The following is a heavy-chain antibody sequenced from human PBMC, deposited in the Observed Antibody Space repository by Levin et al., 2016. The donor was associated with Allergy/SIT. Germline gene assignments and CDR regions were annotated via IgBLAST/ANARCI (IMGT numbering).Heavy chain of an antibody. CDR2: IYSSGNT. V-gene: IGHV3-53*01. D-gene: IGHD1-1*01. CDR3: AKDDGTTFGY. Sequence: GGSLRLSCAASGVAVSSDYMSWVRQSPGKGLERVSTIYSSGNTYYADSVKGRFTLSRDNLRNTLYLQMNSLRAEDTAVYYCAKDDGTTFGYWGQGTRVTVSS. CDR1: GVAVSSDY. J-gene: IGHJ4*02.